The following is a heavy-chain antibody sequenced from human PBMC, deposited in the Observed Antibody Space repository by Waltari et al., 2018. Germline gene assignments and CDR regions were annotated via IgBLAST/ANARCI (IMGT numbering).Heavy chain of an antibody. CDR3: VRDQWFAFDI. CDR2: IMTDGREE. D-gene: IGHD3-22*01. V-gene: IGHV3-7*01. J-gene: IGHJ3*02. Sequence: EVQLVESGGGLVQPGGSLRLSWAASGFTLSNYWMSWVRQAPGKGPEWVANIMTDGREEYYVDSVRGRFTISRDNAKNSLYLQMNSLRPEDTAVYYCVRDQWFAFDIWGQGTMVTVSS. CDR1: GFTLSNYW.